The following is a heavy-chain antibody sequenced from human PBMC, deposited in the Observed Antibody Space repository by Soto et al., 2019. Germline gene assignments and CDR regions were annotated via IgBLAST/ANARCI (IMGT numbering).Heavy chain of an antibody. CDR1: GFTFSSYA. J-gene: IGHJ2*01. CDR3: ACPARWPGYFDL. V-gene: IGHV3-23*01. Sequence: EVQLLESGGGLVQPGGSLRLSCAASGFTFSSYAMSWVRQAPGKGLEWVSAIIGSGGSTYYADSVKGRFTISRDNSKNTLYLQKNSLRAEDTAVYYCACPARWPGYFDLWGRGTLVTVSS. D-gene: IGHD2-15*01. CDR2: IIGSGGST.